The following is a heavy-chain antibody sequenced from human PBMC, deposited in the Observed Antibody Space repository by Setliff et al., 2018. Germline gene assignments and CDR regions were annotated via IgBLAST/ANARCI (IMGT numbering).Heavy chain of an antibody. V-gene: IGHV5-51*01. CDR2: IYAGDSDT. CDR1: GFSFTDFW. Sequence: GESLKISCKGSGFSFTDFWIGWVRQMPGKGLEWMGLIYAGDSDTRYNPSFQGRVTMSADKSINTAYLQWSSLKASDTAIYYCARQKSTGSGNNWFDPWGQGTLLTVSS. D-gene: IGHD3-10*01. J-gene: IGHJ5*02. CDR3: ARQKSTGSGNNWFDP.